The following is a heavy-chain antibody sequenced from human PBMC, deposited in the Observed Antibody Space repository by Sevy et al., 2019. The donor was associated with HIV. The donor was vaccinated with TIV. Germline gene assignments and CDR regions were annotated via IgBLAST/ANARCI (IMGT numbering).Heavy chain of an antibody. D-gene: IGHD4-4*01. CDR3: AKDMRGNYVSYFDY. V-gene: IGHV3-53*01. CDR1: TFSVTDNY. J-gene: IGHJ4*02. CDR2: INSGST. Sequence: GGSLRLSCAASTFSVTDNYMSWVRQAPGKGLEWVSTINSGSTFYADSVKGRFTISRDNFNNALYLQMNSLTAEDTAVYYCAKDMRGNYVSYFDYWGQGSLVTVSS.